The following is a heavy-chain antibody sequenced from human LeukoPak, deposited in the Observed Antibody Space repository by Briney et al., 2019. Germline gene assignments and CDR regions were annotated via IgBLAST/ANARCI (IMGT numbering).Heavy chain of an antibody. V-gene: IGHV4-31*03. CDR3: ARVHSRRYDSSGYYIDY. CDR1: GGSISSGGYY. CDR2: IYYSGST. Sequence: PSQTLSLTCTVSGGSISSGGYYWSWIRQHPGKGLERIGYIYYSGSTYYNPSLKSRVTISVDTSKNQFSLKLSSVTAADTAVYYCARVHSRRYDSSGYYIDYWGQGTLVTVSS. J-gene: IGHJ4*02. D-gene: IGHD3-22*01.